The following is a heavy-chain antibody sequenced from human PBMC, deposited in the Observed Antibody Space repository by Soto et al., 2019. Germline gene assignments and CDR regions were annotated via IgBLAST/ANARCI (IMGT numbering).Heavy chain of an antibody. Sequence: GGSLRLSCAASGFTFSSYAMHWVRQAPGKGLEWVAVISYDGSNKYYADSVKGRFTISRDNSKNTLYLQMNSLRAEDTAVYYCPKATAIVYYYYGMDVYAQGTPVTVSS. CDR2: ISYDGSNK. CDR1: GFTFSSYA. D-gene: IGHD5-18*01. V-gene: IGHV3-30-3*01. CDR3: PKATAIVYYYYGMDV. J-gene: IGHJ6*02.